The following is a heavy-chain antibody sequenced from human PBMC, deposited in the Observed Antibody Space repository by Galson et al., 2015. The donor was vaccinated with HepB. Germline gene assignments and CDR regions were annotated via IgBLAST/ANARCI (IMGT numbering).Heavy chain of an antibody. Sequence: SVKVSCKASGYTFTSYGISWVRQAPGQGLEWMGWISAYNGNTNYAQKLQGRVTMTTDTSTSTAYMELRSLRSEDTAVYYCATEWGGSGQWLVNNAFEIWGQGTMVTVSS. CDR1: GYTFTSYG. V-gene: IGHV1-18*04. CDR2: ISAYNGNT. J-gene: IGHJ3*02. CDR3: ATEWGGSGQWLVNNAFEI. D-gene: IGHD6-19*01.